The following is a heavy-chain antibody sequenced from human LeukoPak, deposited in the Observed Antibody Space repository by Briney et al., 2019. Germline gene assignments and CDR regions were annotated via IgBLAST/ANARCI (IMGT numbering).Heavy chain of an antibody. J-gene: IGHJ4*02. D-gene: IGHD5-12*01. CDR1: GYTFTTYG. V-gene: IGHV1-18*01. Sequence: ASVKVSCKASGYTFTTYGITWVRQAPGQGLEWMGWITTHNGNTNSAQNLQGRVTMTTDTSTSTAYMELRSLRPDDTAVYYCARASRGGYGHFDYWGQGTLVTVSS. CDR3: ARASRGGYGHFDY. CDR2: ITTHNGNT.